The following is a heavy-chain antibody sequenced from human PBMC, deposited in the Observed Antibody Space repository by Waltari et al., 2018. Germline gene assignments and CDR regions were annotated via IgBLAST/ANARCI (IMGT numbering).Heavy chain of an antibody. V-gene: IGHV3-49*03. Sequence: EVQLVESGGGLXQPGRSLRLACTTSGXTFGXYAMSWXRQAPGKGLEWIGFIRSKTYGGTAEXAASVRGRXTISXDDXKGXAXLXMNSLRTAXXALYXCSRDGLTVGXGSWFDPXGQGTLVTVXS. CDR1: GXTFGXYA. D-gene: IGHD4-17*01. CDR2: IRSKTYGGTA. J-gene: IGHJ5*02. CDR3: SRDGLTVGXGSWFDP.